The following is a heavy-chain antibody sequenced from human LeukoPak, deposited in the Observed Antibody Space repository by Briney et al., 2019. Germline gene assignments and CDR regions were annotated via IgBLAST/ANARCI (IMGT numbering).Heavy chain of an antibody. CDR3: ARGDDSSGYYLEDY. V-gene: IGHV1-69*13. CDR1: GYTFTSYG. D-gene: IGHD3-22*01. CDR2: IIPIFGTA. Sequence: SVKVSCKASGYTFTSYGISWVRQAPGQGLEWMGGIIPIFGTANYAQKFQGRVTITADESTSTAYMELSSLRSEDTAVYYCARGDDSSGYYLEDYWGQGTLVTVSS. J-gene: IGHJ4*02.